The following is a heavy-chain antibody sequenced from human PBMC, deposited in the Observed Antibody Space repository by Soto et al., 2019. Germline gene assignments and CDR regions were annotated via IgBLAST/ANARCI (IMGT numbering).Heavy chain of an antibody. CDR1: GFTFSSYE. Sequence: GGSLRLSCAASGFTFSSYEMNWVRQAPGKGLEWVSYISSSGSTIYYADSVKGRFTISRDNAKNSLYLQMNSLRAEDTAVYYCAREARGHTHIIVGVPAVAGMDVWGQGTTVTVCS. D-gene: IGHD2-2*01. V-gene: IGHV3-48*03. J-gene: IGHJ6*02. CDR2: ISSSGSTI. CDR3: AREARGHTHIIVGVPAVAGMDV.